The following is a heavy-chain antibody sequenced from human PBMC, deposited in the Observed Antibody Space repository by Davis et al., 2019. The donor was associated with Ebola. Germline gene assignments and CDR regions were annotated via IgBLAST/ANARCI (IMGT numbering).Heavy chain of an antibody. V-gene: IGHV1-2*04. CDR3: AREGGFSSSWDYYYYGMDV. D-gene: IGHD6-13*01. CDR1: GYTFTSYY. J-gene: IGHJ6*02. CDR2: INPNSGGT. Sequence: AASVKVSCKASGYTFTSYYMHWVRQAPGQGLEWMGWINPNSGGTNYAQKFQGWVTMTRDTSISTAYMELSRLRSDDTAVYYCAREGGFSSSWDYYYYGMDVWGQGTTVTVSS.